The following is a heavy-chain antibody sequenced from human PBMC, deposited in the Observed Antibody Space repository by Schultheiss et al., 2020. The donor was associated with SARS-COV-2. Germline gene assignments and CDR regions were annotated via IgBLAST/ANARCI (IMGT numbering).Heavy chain of an antibody. CDR2: IYPGDSDT. CDR1: GYSFTSYW. D-gene: IGHD3-9*01. CDR3: ASLGAYDILTGWSWFDP. J-gene: IGHJ5*02. V-gene: IGHV5-51*01. Sequence: GGSLRLSCKGSGYSFTSYWIGWVRQMPGKGLEWMGIIYPGDSDTRYSPSFQGQVTISADKSISTAYLQWSSLKASDTAMYYCASLGAYDILTGWSWFDPWGQGTLVTVSS.